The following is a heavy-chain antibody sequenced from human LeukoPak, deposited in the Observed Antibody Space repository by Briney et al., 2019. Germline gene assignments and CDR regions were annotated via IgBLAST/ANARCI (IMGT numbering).Heavy chain of an antibody. Sequence: PGGSLRLSCAASGFTFSSYAMSWVRQAPGKGLEWVSSISSSSSYIYYADSVKGRFTISRDNAKNSLYLQMNSLRAEDTAVYYCARDEWVVAEWFGESYSAFDIWGQGTMVTVSS. CDR2: ISSSSSYI. D-gene: IGHD3-10*01. V-gene: IGHV3-21*01. CDR1: GFTFSSYA. J-gene: IGHJ3*02. CDR3: ARDEWVVAEWFGESYSAFDI.